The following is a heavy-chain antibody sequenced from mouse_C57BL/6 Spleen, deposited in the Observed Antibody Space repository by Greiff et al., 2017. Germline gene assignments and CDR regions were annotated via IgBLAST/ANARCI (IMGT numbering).Heavy chain of an antibody. V-gene: IGHV1-69*01. D-gene: IGHD1-1*01. CDR1: GYTFTSYW. Sequence: QVQLQQHGAELVMPGASVKLSCKASGYTFTSYWMHWVKQRPGQGLEWIGEIDPSDSYTNYNQKFKGKSTLTVDKSSSTAYMQLSSLTSEDSAVYYCARGGNGSRVDYWGQGTTLTVSS. J-gene: IGHJ2*01. CDR2: IDPSDSYT. CDR3: ARGGNGSRVDY.